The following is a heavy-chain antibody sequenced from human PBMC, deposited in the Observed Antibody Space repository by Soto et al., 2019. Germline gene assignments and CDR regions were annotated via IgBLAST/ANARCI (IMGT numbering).Heavy chain of an antibody. CDR3: ERVVGDLGHRFDP. D-gene: IGHD1-26*01. CDR2: ISAYNGNT. CDR1: GYTFTSYG. V-gene: IGHV1-18*01. Sequence: QVQLGQSGGEVKKPGASVKVSCKASGYTFTSYGISWVRQAPGQGLERMGRISAYNGNTNYAQKLEGKVSITTDTYTSKDYMELRSLRSDDKAVYYCERVVGDLGHRFDPWGQGTLVTVSS. J-gene: IGHJ5*02.